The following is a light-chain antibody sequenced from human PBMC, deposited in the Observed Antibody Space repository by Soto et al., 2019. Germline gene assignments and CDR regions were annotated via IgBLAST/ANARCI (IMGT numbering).Light chain of an antibody. CDR1: QRISTW. CDR3: QQYESYSWT. J-gene: IGKJ1*01. V-gene: IGKV1-5*01. Sequence: DIQMTQSPSTLSASVGDRVTITCRASQRISTWLAWYQQKPGKAPKLLIYDASSLENGVPSTFSGSGTGTEFTLTISSLQPDDFATYYCQQYESYSWTFGQGTKVEIK. CDR2: DAS.